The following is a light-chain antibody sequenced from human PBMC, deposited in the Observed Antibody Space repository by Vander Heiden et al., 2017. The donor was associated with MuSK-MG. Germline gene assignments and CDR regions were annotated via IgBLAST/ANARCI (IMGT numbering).Light chain of an antibody. V-gene: IGKV3-11*01. CDR1: QSVSRY. CDR3: QHRSNCPYT. J-gene: IGKJ2*01. CDR2: DAS. Sequence: EIVLTQSPATLSLSPGERATLSCRASQSVSRYLAWYQQKPGQAPRPRIYDASTRATGVPTRFSGSGSGTHFTLTISSLEREDFAVYYCQHRSNCPYTFGQGTTLEIK.